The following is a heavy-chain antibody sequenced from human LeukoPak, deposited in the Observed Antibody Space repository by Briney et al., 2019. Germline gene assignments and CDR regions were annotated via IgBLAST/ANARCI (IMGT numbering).Heavy chain of an antibody. J-gene: IGHJ4*02. CDR3: ANQPSIAASSDTDF. Sequence: GGSLRLSCAASGLTFSRYALSWVRQAPGRGLEWVSAISGGGGSKYYADSVKGGVTISRDNPNNTLYLQMTNLRVDDTAVYFCANQPSIAASSDTDFWGQGTLVSVSS. D-gene: IGHD6-6*01. V-gene: IGHV3-23*01. CDR2: ISGGGGSK. CDR1: GLTFSRYA.